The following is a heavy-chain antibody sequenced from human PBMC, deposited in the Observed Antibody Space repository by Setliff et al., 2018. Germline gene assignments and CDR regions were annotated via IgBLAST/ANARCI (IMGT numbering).Heavy chain of an antibody. D-gene: IGHD6-19*01. Sequence: ASVKVSCKASGYIFNTFGISWVRRAPGQGLEWIGWISPYNGDTKYAQKLQDRVTMTIDTSTSTAYVELSGLRSEDTAVYYCARVYLAGSGWDKANALDIWGQGTMVTVSS. CDR2: ISPYNGDT. V-gene: IGHV1-18*01. J-gene: IGHJ3*02. CDR3: ARVYLAGSGWDKANALDI. CDR1: GYIFNTFG.